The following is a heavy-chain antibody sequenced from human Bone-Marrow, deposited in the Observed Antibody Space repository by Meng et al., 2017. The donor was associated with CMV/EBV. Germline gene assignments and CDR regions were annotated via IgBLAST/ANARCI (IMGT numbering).Heavy chain of an antibody. D-gene: IGHD2-2*01. J-gene: IGHJ5*02. CDR2: IYHSGST. CDR3: ARGHGGSCSSTSCYHRGNWFDP. Sequence: SETLSLTCAVSGGSISSSNWWSWVRQPPGKGLEWIGEIYHSGSTNYNPSLKSRVTISVDTSKNQFSLKLSSVTAADTAVYYCARGHGGSCSSTSCYHRGNWFDPWGQGTLVTVSS. V-gene: IGHV4-4*02. CDR1: GGSISSSNW.